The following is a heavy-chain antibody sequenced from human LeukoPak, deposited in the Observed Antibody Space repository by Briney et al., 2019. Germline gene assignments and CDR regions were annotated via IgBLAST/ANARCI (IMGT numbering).Heavy chain of an antibody. J-gene: IGHJ3*02. CDR2: IYHSGST. Sequence: SGTLSLTCAVSGGSISSSNWWSWVRQPPGKGLEWIGEIYHSGSTNYNPSLKGRVTISVDKSKNQFSLKLSSVTAADTAVYYCARISYDSSGVDAFDIWGQGTMVTVSS. V-gene: IGHV4-4*02. D-gene: IGHD3-22*01. CDR3: ARISYDSSGVDAFDI. CDR1: GGSISSSNW.